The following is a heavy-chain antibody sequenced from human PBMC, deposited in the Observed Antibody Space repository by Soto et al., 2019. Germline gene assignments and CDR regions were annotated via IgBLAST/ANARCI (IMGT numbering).Heavy chain of an antibody. CDR2: AYFSGGNT. D-gene: IGHD6-25*01. V-gene: IGHV4-39*01. J-gene: IGHJ4*02. CDR1: GDSMRGYHFY. CDR3: AYGSSSAWIDF. Sequence: SETLSLTCSVSGDSMRGYHFYWAWIRQAPGKGLEWIGSAYFSGGNTYYNPSLKSRVSIFVDTSKNEFSLRLTSLTAADTAVYFCAYGSSSAWIDFWGQGTLVTVSS.